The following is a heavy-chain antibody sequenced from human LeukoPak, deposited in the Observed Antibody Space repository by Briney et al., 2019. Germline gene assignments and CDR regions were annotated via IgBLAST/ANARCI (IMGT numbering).Heavy chain of an antibody. Sequence: GESLQISCKASGYSITSYWNGWVRQMPGKDVVWMGMIYPGGSDTCYSPSFQGQVTMSADKSTSTAYLQWSSLKASDTAMYYCGRRDGTLGHFDYWGQGTLVTVSS. CDR1: GYSITSYW. V-gene: IGHV5-51*01. J-gene: IGHJ4*02. D-gene: IGHD1-26*01. CDR2: IYPGGSDT. CDR3: GRRDGTLGHFDY.